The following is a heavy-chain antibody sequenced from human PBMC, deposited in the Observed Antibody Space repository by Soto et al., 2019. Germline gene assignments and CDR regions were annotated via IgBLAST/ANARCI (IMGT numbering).Heavy chain of an antibody. J-gene: IGHJ6*02. D-gene: IGHD6-13*01. CDR2: INHSGST. V-gene: IGHV4-34*01. CDR3: ARDRIAAAGTRGYYYYYYGMDV. CDR1: GGSFSGYY. Sequence: SETLFLTCAVYGGSFSGYYWSWIRQPPGKGLEWIGEINHSGSTNYNPSLKSRVTISVDTSKNQFSLKLSSVTAADTAVYYCARDRIAAAGTRGYYYYYYGMDVWGQGTTVTVSS.